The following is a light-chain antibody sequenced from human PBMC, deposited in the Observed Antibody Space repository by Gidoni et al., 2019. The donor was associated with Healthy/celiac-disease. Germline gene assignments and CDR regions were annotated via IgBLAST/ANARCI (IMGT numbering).Light chain of an antibody. CDR2: GNS. J-gene: IGLJ3*02. V-gene: IGLV1-40*01. CDR1: SSNIGAGYD. CDR3: QSYDSSLSGSV. Sequence: QSVLTQPPSVSGAPAPRVTISCTGSSSNIGAGYDVHWYQQLPGTAPKLLIYGNSNRPSGVPDRFSGSKSGTSASLAITGLQSEDEADYYCQSYDSSLSGSVFGGGTKLTGL.